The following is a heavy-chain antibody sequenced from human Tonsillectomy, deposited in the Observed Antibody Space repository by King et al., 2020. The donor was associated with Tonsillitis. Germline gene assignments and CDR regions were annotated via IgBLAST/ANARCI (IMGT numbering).Heavy chain of an antibody. Sequence: VQLQESGPGLVKPWETLSLTCTVSGGSISSYYWSWIRQPPGKGLEWIGYIYYSGSTNYNPSLKSRVTISVDTSKNQFSLKLSSVTAADTAVYYCARGGGVTGTMIGMGGYYYYMDVWGKGTTVTVSS. CDR2: IYYSGST. CDR1: GGSISSYY. V-gene: IGHV4-59*01. CDR3: ARGGGVTGTMIGMGGYYYYMDV. D-gene: IGHD1-7*01. J-gene: IGHJ6*03.